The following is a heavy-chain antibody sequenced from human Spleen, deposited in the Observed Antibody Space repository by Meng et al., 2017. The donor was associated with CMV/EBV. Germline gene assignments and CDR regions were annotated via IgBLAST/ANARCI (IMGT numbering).Heavy chain of an antibody. Sequence: GESLKISCAASGFTVSSYAMSWVRQAPGKGLEWVSAISGSGGSTYYADSVKGRFTISRDNSKNTLYLQMNSLRAEDTAVYYCAKEGSFDSFDPWGQGTLVTVSS. D-gene: IGHD3-3*01. CDR2: ISGSGGST. CDR1: GFTVSSYA. V-gene: IGHV3-23*01. CDR3: AKEGSFDSFDP. J-gene: IGHJ5*02.